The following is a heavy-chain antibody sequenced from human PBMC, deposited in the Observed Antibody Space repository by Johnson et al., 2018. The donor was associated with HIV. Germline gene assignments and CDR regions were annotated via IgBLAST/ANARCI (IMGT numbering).Heavy chain of an antibody. CDR1: GFSFSSYA. D-gene: IGHD5-18*01. V-gene: IGHV3-30-3*01. CDR2: ISYDGSNK. Sequence: QVLLVESGAGVVQPGRSLRLSCAASGFSFSSYAMHWVRQAPGKGLEWVAVISYDGSNKYYADSVKGRFTISRDNSKNILYLQMNSLRAEDTATYYCARLPSGYNRDSFNIWGQGTMVTVSS. J-gene: IGHJ3*02. CDR3: ARLPSGYNRDSFNI.